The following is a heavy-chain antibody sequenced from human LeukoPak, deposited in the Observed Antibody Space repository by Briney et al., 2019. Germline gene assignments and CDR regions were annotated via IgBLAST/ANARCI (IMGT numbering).Heavy chain of an antibody. CDR3: ANLPYYDILTGYSYYYYGMDV. CDR1: GFTFSSYA. J-gene: IGHJ6*02. CDR2: ISGSGGST. D-gene: IGHD3-9*01. Sequence: GGSLRLSCAASGFTFSSYAMSWVRQAPGKGLEWVSAISGSGGSTYYADSVKGRFTISRDNSKNTLYLQMNSLRAEDTAVYYCANLPYYDILTGYSYYYYGMDVWGQGTTVTVSS. V-gene: IGHV3-23*01.